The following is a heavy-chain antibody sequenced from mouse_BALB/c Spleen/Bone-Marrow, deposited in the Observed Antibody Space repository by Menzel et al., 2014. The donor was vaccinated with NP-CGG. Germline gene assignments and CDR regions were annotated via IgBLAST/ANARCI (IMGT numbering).Heavy chain of an antibody. V-gene: IGHV1S5*01. CDR1: GYTFTSYW. CDR3: ARFDGYDVGFAY. CDR2: IYPGSGTA. Sequence: QVQLQQPGSELVRPGASVKLSCKASGYTFTSYWMHWVKQRPGQGLEWIGNIYPGSGTAKYDEKFKNKATLTVDTSSSTAYKQLSSLTSEDSAVYYCARFDGYDVGFAYWGQGTLVTVS. J-gene: IGHJ3*01. D-gene: IGHD2-2*01.